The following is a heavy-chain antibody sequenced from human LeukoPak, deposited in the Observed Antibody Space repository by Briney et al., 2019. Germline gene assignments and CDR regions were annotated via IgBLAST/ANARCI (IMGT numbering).Heavy chain of an antibody. J-gene: IGHJ5*02. CDR2: ISSSSSTI. D-gene: IGHD3-9*01. V-gene: IGHV3-48*01. CDR3: AKELYDILTGYYGEPYWFDP. Sequence: PGGSLRLSCAASGFTFSSYGMNWVRQAPGKGLEWVSYISSSSSTIYYADSVKGRFTIYRGNAKNTLYLQMNSLRAEDTAVYYCAKELYDILTGYYGEPYWFDPWGQGTLVTVSS. CDR1: GFTFSSYG.